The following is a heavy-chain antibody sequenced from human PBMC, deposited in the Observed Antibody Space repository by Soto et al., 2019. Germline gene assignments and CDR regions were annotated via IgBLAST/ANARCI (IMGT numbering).Heavy chain of an antibody. D-gene: IGHD2-2*01. CDR3: ARDRHPYSTKYYFDY. J-gene: IGHJ4*02. V-gene: IGHV3-23*01. Sequence: GGPLRLSCAASGFTFSTYAMNWVRQPPGKGLEWVSSISGSGAYTYYADSVQGRSTISRDNSKNTLNLQMNSLRAEDTAVYYCARDRHPYSTKYYFDYWGQGTLVTVSS. CDR2: ISGSGAYT. CDR1: GFTFSTYA.